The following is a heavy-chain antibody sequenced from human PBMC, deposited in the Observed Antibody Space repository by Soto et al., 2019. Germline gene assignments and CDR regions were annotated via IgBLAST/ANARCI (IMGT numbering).Heavy chain of an antibody. CDR1: GFTVSSNY. J-gene: IGHJ6*03. V-gene: IGHV3-53*04. CDR3: AREKRFGELLSHPHPMFTAYYYYMDV. CDR2: IYSGGST. D-gene: IGHD3-10*01. Sequence: PGGSLRLSCAASGFTVSSNYMSWVRQAPGKGLEWVSVIYSGGSTYYADSVKGRFTISRHNSKNTLYLQMNSLRAEDTAVYYCAREKRFGELLSHPHPMFTAYYYYMDVWGKGTTVNVSS.